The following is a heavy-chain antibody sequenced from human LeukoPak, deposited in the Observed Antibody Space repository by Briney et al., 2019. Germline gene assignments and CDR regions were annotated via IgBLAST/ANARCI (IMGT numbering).Heavy chain of an antibody. Sequence: GGSLRLSCAASGFTFSTYWMSWVRQAPGKGLEWVSAISGRGDTTYYADSVKGRFTISRDNSKNTLYVQMNSLRAEDTAVYYCAKNCRGLPDEPFDYWGQGTLVTVSS. CDR2: ISGRGDTT. CDR1: GFTFSTYW. CDR3: AKNCRGLPDEPFDY. V-gene: IGHV3-23*01. D-gene: IGHD4-17*01. J-gene: IGHJ4*02.